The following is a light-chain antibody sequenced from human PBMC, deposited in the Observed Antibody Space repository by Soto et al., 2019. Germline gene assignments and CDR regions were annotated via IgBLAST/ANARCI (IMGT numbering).Light chain of an antibody. V-gene: IGKV3-20*01. Sequence: EIGLSQSPVTLSLYKGERGTLSCRASQSVGTSLAWYQQKPGQAPRLLIYGASNRATGIPDRFSGSGSGTDFTLTISKLEPEDFAVYHCQQYGCSPRTFGQGTKVDNK. J-gene: IGKJ1*01. CDR1: QSVGTS. CDR3: QQYGCSPRT. CDR2: GAS.